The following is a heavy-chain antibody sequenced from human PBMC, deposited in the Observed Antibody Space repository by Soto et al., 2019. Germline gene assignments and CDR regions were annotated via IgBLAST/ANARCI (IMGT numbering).Heavy chain of an antibody. V-gene: IGHV1-2*02. CDR2: INPNSGGT. D-gene: IGHD6-13*01. J-gene: IGHJ4*02. Sequence: ASVKVSCKASGYTFTGYYMHWVRQAPGQGLEWMGWINPNSGGTNYAQKFQGRVTMTRDTSISTAYMELSRLRSDDTAVYYCASPSDSSSWYFFDYWGRGTRVTVSS. CDR3: ASPSDSSSWYFFDY. CDR1: GYTFTGYY.